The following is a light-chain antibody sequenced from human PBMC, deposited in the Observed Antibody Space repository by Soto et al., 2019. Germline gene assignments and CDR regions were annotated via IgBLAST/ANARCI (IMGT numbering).Light chain of an antibody. J-gene: IGKJ1*01. Sequence: IQMTQSPSSVSAAVGDRVTITCRASQAIRNDLGWYQQKPGKAPNLLIFGASNLQAGVPVRFSASGSGTNFTLTISNLQPEDFASYYCLQDYTYPWTFGQGTKV. V-gene: IGKV1-6*01. CDR3: LQDYTYPWT. CDR1: QAIRND. CDR2: GAS.